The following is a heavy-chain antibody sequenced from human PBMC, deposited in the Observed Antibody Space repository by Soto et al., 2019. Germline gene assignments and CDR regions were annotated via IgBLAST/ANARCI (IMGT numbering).Heavy chain of an antibody. J-gene: IGHJ4*02. D-gene: IGHD2-15*01. CDR1: GLTFGSSS. CDR3: ARGSTDSYPGRRIFDV. CDR2: ITDTGGDT. Sequence: GSLILSCVASGLTFGSSSMIWVLQAPGEGLEWVSTITDTGGDTKYADSVRGRFTMSRDNSKKTLYLQINSLRVEDSALYYCARGSTDSYPGRRIFDVWGRGTMVTVSS. V-gene: IGHV3-23*01.